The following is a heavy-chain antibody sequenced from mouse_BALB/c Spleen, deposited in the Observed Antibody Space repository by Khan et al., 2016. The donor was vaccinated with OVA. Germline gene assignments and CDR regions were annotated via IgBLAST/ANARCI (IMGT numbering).Heavy chain of an antibody. CDR2: IWGDGNT. V-gene: IGHV2-3*01. Sequence: QVQLKESGPGLVAPSQSLSITCTVSGFSLNTYGVNWIRQPPGKGLEWLGVIWGDGNTNYHSALISRLSISKVNSKSQVFLKLNSLQTDDTAAFYFAKWGDVSTYAMDYWGQGTSVTVSS. CDR1: GFSLNTYG. CDR3: AKWGDVSTYAMDY. J-gene: IGHJ4*01.